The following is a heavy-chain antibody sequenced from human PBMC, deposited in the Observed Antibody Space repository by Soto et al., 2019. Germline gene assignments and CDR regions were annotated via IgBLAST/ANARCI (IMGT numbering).Heavy chain of an antibody. V-gene: IGHV3-33*01. CDR2: IWYDGSNK. Sequence: GGSLRLSCAASGFTFSSYGMHWVRQAPGKGLEWVAVIWYDGSNKYYADSVKGRFTISRDNSKNTLYLQMNSLRAEDTAVYYFARGFMITLGGVIHPLAYWGQGPLVTVSS. CDR3: ARGFMITLGGVIHPLAY. D-gene: IGHD3-16*02. CDR1: GFTFSSYG. J-gene: IGHJ4*02.